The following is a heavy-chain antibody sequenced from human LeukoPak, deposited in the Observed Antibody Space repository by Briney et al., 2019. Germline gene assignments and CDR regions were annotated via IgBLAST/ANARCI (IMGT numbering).Heavy chain of an antibody. V-gene: IGHV3-74*01. CDR3: VRSLRSADF. CDR1: GFTFSNYW. Sequence: GGSLRLSCEASGFTFSNYWMHWVRQAPGKGLMWVSQISADGSQAFYADSVKGRFTISRDNAKNTPFLQMDSLRPEDTAVYYCVRSLRSADFWGQGTLVTVS. CDR2: ISADGSQA. J-gene: IGHJ4*02.